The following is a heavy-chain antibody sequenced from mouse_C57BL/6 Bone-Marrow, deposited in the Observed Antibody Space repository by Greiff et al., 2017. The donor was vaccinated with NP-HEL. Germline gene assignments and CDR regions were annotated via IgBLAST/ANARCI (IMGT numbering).Heavy chain of an antibody. CDR2: IDPENGDT. D-gene: IGHD2-10*01. J-gene: IGHJ2*01. V-gene: IGHV14-4*01. CDR3: TPLLTFDY. CDR1: GFNIKDDY. Sequence: EVKLVESGAELVRPGASVKLSCTASGFNIKDDYMHWVKQRPEQGLEWIGWIDPENGDTEYASKFQGKATITADTSSNTAYLQLSSLTSEDTAVYYCTPLLTFDYWGQGTTLTVSS.